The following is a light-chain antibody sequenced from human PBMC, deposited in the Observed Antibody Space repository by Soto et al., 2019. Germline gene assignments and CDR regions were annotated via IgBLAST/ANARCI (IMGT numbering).Light chain of an antibody. J-gene: IGKJ2*01. CDR3: QQYTSLPPYP. Sequence: EKGVKNSVSTLCVYKGETATLSCRASQNVYTNLAWYQQKPGQAPRLVLYGASTRATGVPARFSGSGSGTEFTLTISSLQSEDFAVYYCQQYTSLPPYPFGQGTKVDIK. CDR1: QNVYTN. CDR2: GAS. V-gene: IGKV3-15*01.